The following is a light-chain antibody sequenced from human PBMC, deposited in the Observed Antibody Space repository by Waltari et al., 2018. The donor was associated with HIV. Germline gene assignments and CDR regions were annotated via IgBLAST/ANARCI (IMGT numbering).Light chain of an antibody. V-gene: IGKV3-15*01. CDR2: DAS. J-gene: IGKJ2*01. CDR1: QSVSVN. Sequence: EVVMTQPPATLSVSPGERATLTCRASQSVSVNLAWYQQKPGQPPRLLIYDASTRATGVPARFSGSGSETDFTLTISSLRSEDFAVYYCQQYNNWPSYTFGQGTKLEI. CDR3: QQYNNWPSYT.